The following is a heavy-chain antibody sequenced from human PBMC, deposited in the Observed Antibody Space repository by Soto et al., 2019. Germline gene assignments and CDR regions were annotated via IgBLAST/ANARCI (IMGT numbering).Heavy chain of an antibody. J-gene: IGHJ5*02. D-gene: IGHD3-10*02. CDR2: INPSGGST. Sequence: ASVKVSFKASGYTFSTYYMHWVRQAPGQGYEWMGIINPSGGSTTYAQKFQGRVTMTRDTSTTTVNMELSSLKSEDTAVYYCGRDQSGTGYYVDWFDPWGQGTLVTVSS. V-gene: IGHV1-46*01. CDR3: GRDQSGTGYYVDWFDP. CDR1: GYTFSTYY.